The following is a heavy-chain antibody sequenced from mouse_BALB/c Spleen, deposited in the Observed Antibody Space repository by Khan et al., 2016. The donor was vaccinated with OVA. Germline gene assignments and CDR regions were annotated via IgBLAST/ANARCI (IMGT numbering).Heavy chain of an antibody. D-gene: IGHD2-3*01. CDR3: ARDGSRYNYAMDY. J-gene: IGHJ4*01. V-gene: IGHV3-2*02. CDR1: GYSITSDYA. Sequence: EVQLVESGPGLVKPSQSLSLTCTVTGYSITSDYACNWIRQFPGNILEWMGYISYTGSTKYNPALKSRISITRYTSKNQFFLQLKSVTTEDTATYYCARDGSRYNYAMDYWGEGTSVTVSS. CDR2: ISYTGST.